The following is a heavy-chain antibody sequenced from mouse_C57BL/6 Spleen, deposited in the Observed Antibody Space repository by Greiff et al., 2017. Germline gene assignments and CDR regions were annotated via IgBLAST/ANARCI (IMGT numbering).Heavy chain of an antibody. Sequence: EVQLVESGGGLVKPGGSLKLSCAASGFTFSDYGMHWVRQAPEKGLEWVAYISSGSSTIYYADTVKGRFTISRDNAKNTLFLQMTSLGSEDTALYYCASYYGGYFDYWGQGTTLTVSS. D-gene: IGHD1-1*01. V-gene: IGHV5-17*01. CDR3: ASYYGGYFDY. CDR1: GFTFSDYG. CDR2: ISSGSSTI. J-gene: IGHJ2*01.